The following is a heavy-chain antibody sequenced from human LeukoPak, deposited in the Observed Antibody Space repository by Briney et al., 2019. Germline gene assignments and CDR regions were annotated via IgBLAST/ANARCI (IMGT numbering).Heavy chain of an antibody. V-gene: IGHV3-30-3*01. J-gene: IGHJ5*02. CDR1: GFTFSSYA. D-gene: IGHD2-8*01. CDR2: ISYDGSNK. Sequence: GGSLRLSCAASGFTFSSYAMHWVRQAPGKGLEWVAVISYDGSNKYYADSVKGRFTISRDNSKNTLYLQMNSLRTEDTAVYYCVRVSGFCTNGVCPSFDPWGQGTLVTVSS. CDR3: VRVSGFCTNGVCPSFDP.